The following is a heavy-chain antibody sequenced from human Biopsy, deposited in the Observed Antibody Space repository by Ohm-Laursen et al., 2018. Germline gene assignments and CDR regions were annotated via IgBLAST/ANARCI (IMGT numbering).Heavy chain of an antibody. Sequence: TLSFTCTVSGGSFTGHYWSWIRQPPGKGLEWIGHISCTGYTSYNASLKSRVTISVDTSRNHFSLRLSSLTAADTAVYYCARGSNDFGGLYFPRWGQGTLLTVSS. CDR1: GGSFTGHY. D-gene: IGHD4-23*01. CDR3: ARGSNDFGGLYFPR. CDR2: ISCTGYT. V-gene: IGHV4-59*11. J-gene: IGHJ4*02.